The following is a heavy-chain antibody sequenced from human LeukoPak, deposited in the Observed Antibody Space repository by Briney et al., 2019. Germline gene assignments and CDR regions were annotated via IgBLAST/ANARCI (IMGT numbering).Heavy chain of an antibody. V-gene: IGHV4-39*07. Sequence: SETLSLTCTVSGGSISSSSYYWGWIRQPPGKGLEWIGSIYYSGSTYYNPSLKSRVTISVDTSKNQFSLKLSSVTAADTAVYYCARGARGWLGYFDYWGQGTLVTVSS. D-gene: IGHD5-12*01. CDR1: GGSISSSSYY. CDR2: IYYSGST. CDR3: ARGARGWLGYFDY. J-gene: IGHJ4*02.